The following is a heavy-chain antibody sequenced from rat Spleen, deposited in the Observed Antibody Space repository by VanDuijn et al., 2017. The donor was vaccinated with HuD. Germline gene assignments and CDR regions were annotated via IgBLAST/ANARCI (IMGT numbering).Heavy chain of an antibody. J-gene: IGHJ2*01. Sequence: EVQLVESGGGLVQPGRSIKLSCSASGFTFSNYYMAWVRLGPTEGLEWVATIIYDGTRTHHRNSVKGRFTISRDNAKSTLFLQMDSLRSEDTATYFCATHGTMAARSGYYFDYWGQGVMVTVSS. CDR1: GFTFSNYY. CDR3: ATHGTMAARSGYYFDY. V-gene: IGHV5-7*01. CDR2: IIYDGTRT. D-gene: IGHD1-2*01.